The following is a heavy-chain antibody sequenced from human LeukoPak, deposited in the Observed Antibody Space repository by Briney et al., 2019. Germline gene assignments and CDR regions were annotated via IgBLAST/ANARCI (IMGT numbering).Heavy chain of an antibody. J-gene: IGHJ4*02. D-gene: IGHD5-18*01. Sequence: GGSLRLSCAASGFTFSSYSMNWVRQAPGKGLEWVSSISSSSSYIYYADSVKGRFTISRDNAKNSLYLQMNSLRAEDTAVYYCARDPESYGRPFDYWAREPWSPSPQ. CDR2: ISSSSSYI. V-gene: IGHV3-21*01. CDR1: GFTFSSYS. CDR3: ARDPESYGRPFDY.